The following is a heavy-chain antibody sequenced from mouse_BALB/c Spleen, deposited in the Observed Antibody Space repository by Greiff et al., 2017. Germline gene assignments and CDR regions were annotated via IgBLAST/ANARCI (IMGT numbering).Heavy chain of an antibody. CDR2: INPSSGYT. Sequence: QVQLQQSAAELARPGASVKMSCKASGYTFTSYTMHWVKQRPGQGLEWIGYINPSSGYTEYNQKFKDKTTLTADKSSSTAYMQLSSLTSEDSAVYYCAKTYGNHVPAWFDYWGQGTTLTVSS. CDR1: GYTFTSYT. J-gene: IGHJ2*01. V-gene: IGHV1-4*02. D-gene: IGHD2-1*01. CDR3: AKTYGNHVPAWFDY.